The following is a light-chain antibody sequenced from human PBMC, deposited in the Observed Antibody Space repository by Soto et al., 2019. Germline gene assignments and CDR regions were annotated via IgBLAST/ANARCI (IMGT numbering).Light chain of an antibody. CDR2: AAS. CDR1: QSVSGSY. V-gene: IGKV3-20*01. Sequence: ENVLTQSPGTLSLSPGERATLSCRASQSVSGSYLAWYQQKPGQAPRLLIYAASSRATGIPDRFSGSASGTDFTLTISRLEPEDFAVYHCQQYGDSPFTFGGGTKVDIK. CDR3: QQYGDSPFT. J-gene: IGKJ4*01.